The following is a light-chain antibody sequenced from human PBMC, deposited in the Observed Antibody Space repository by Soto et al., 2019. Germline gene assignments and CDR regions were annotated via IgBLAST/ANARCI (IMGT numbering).Light chain of an antibody. J-gene: IGLJ2*01. CDR1: SSDVGGYNY. Sequence: QSALTQPASVSGSPGQSITISCTGTSSDVGGYNYVSWYQRHPGKAPKLMIYDVSNRPSGVSNRFSGSKSGNTASLTISGLQAEDEADYYCSSYTSNSTVVFGGGTKLTVL. CDR2: DVS. CDR3: SSYTSNSTVV. V-gene: IGLV2-14*01.